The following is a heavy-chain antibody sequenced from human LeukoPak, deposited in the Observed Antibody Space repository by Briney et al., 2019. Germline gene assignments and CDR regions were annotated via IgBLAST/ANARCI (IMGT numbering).Heavy chain of an antibody. V-gene: IGHV3-53*01. CDR3: ARGSSLRGYYHRDYFDY. CDR2: IYSGGST. Sequence: GGSLRLSCAASGFTVSSNYMSWVRQAPGKGLEWVSVIYSGGSTYYADSVKGRFTISRDNSKNTLYLQMNSLRAEDTAVYYCARGSSLRGYYHRDYFDYWGQGTLVTVSS. CDR1: GFTVSSNY. D-gene: IGHD3-22*01. J-gene: IGHJ4*02.